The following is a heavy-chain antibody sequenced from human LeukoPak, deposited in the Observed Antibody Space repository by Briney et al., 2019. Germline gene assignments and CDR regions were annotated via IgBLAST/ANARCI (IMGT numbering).Heavy chain of an antibody. Sequence: GGSLRLSCAASGFTFSNAWMSWVRQAPGKGLEWVGRIKSKTDGGTTDYAAPVKGRFTISRDDSKNTLYLQMNSLRAEDTAVYYCAKNYDFWSGLSPWGQGTLVTVSS. CDR2: IKSKTDGGTT. D-gene: IGHD3-3*01. CDR1: GFTFSNAW. V-gene: IGHV3-15*01. CDR3: AKNYDFWSGLSP. J-gene: IGHJ5*02.